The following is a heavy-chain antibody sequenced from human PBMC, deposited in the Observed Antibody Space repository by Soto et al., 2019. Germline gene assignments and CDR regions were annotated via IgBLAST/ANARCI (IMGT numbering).Heavy chain of an antibody. D-gene: IGHD3-22*01. CDR3: ARGPFYENSHFDF. CDR1: GYTVTGYY. CDR2: INPNSGVT. Sequence: ASVKVSCKGSGYTVTGYYMHWVRQAPGQGLEWMGWINPNSGVTHFAQKFQGRVTLTRDTSISTTYMELSSLRSDDTAVYYCARGPFYENSHFDFWGRGTLVTVSS. J-gene: IGHJ4*02. V-gene: IGHV1-2*02.